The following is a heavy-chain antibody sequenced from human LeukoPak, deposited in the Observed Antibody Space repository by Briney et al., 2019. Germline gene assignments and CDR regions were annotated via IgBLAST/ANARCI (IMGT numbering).Heavy chain of an antibody. V-gene: IGHV3-66*01. CDR1: GFTVTNNY. CDR3: AKDMVRGVGRYFDY. D-gene: IGHD3-10*01. Sequence: PGGSLRLSCTASGFTVTNNYMNWVRQAPGKGLEWVSVIYSTGGTYYADSVKGRFTISRDNAKNTLYLQMNSLRAEDTAVYYCAKDMVRGVGRYFDYWGQGTLVTVSS. J-gene: IGHJ4*02. CDR2: IYSTGGT.